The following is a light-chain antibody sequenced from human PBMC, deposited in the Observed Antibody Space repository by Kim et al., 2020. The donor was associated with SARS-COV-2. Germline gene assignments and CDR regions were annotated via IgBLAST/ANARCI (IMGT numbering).Light chain of an antibody. CDR2: DVS. J-gene: IGLJ3*02. CDR1: SSDVGGYNY. V-gene: IGLV2-14*01. Sequence: QSALTQPASVSGSPGQSITISCTGTSSDVGGYNYVSWYQQHPGKAPKLMIYDVSKRPSGVSNRFSGSKSGDTASLTLSGLQAEDEADYYCSSYTSSSTRVFGGGTQLTVL. CDR3: SSYTSSSTRV.